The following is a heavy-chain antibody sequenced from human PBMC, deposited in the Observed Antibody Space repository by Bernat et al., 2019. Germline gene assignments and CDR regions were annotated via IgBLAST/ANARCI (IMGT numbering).Heavy chain of an antibody. CDR1: GFTFSSYA. Sequence: QVQLVESGGGVVQPGRSLRLSCAASGFTFSSYAMHWVSQAPGKGLEWVAVISYDGSNKYYADSVKGRFTISRDNSKNTLYLQMNSLRAEDTAVYYCARSAGGGDFDYWGQGTLVTVSS. D-gene: IGHD3-16*01. CDR2: ISYDGSNK. J-gene: IGHJ4*02. CDR3: ARSAGGGDFDY. V-gene: IGHV3-30*01.